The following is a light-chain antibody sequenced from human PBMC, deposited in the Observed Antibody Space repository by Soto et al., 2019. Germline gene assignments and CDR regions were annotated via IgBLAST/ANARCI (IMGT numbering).Light chain of an antibody. CDR2: KAS. CDR3: QQYGSSSPWA. V-gene: IGKV1-5*03. CDR1: QSISSW. J-gene: IGKJ1*01. Sequence: DIQMTQSPSTLSASVRDRVTITCRASQSISSWLAWYQQKPGRAPKLMIYKASSLETGVPSRFSGSGSGTEFTLIISSLQPDDFASYYCQQYGSSSPWACGQGTKVEIK.